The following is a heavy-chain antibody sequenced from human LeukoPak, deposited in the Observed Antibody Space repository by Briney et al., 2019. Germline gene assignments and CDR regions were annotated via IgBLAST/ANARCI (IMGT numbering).Heavy chain of an antibody. Sequence: PGGSLRLSCAASGFTFSSYAMSWVRQAPGKGLEWVSAISGSGGSTYYADSVKGRFTISRDNSKNTLYLQMNSLRAEDTAVYYCAKAAYYYDSSGYYRAFDIWGQGTMVTVSS. D-gene: IGHD3-22*01. CDR1: GFTFSSYA. V-gene: IGHV3-23*01. J-gene: IGHJ3*02. CDR3: AKAAYYYDSSGYYRAFDI. CDR2: ISGSGGST.